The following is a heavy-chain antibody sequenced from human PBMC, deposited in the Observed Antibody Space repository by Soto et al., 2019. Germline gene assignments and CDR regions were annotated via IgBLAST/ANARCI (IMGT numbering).Heavy chain of an antibody. J-gene: IGHJ5*02. V-gene: IGHV4-31*03. CDR1: GGSISSGGYY. CDR2: IYYSGTT. D-gene: IGHD2-15*01. CDR3: ARRVVVEGGRWFDP. Sequence: SETLSLTCTVSGGSISSGGYYWSWIRQHPGKGLEWIGYIYYSGTTYYNPSLTSRVTISVDTSKNQFSLRLSSVTAADTAVYCCARRVVVEGGRWFDPWGQGALVTVSS.